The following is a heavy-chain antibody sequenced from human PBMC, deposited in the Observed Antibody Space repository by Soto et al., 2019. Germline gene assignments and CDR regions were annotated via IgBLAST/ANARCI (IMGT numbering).Heavy chain of an antibody. D-gene: IGHD1-26*01. Sequence: GASVKVSCKASYYTSTNCSIHWVRQSPGQGPEWMGIINPSGDSTTYAQKLQGRVTMTGDTSTSTVYMELSSLRYEDTAVYYCARDGPSWSYNLDYWGQGTLVTVSS. CDR1: YYTSTNCS. J-gene: IGHJ4*02. CDR2: INPSGDST. V-gene: IGHV1-46*01. CDR3: ARDGPSWSYNLDY.